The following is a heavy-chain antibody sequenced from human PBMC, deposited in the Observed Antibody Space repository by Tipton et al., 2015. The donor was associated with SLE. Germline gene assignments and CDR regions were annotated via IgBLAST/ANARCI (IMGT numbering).Heavy chain of an antibody. V-gene: IGHV4-4*07. D-gene: IGHD1-26*01. J-gene: IGHJ4*02. Sequence: TLSLTCTVSGGSISSYYWSWIRQPAGTGLEWIGRIYTSGSTNYNPSLNSRVTISVDTSKNQFSLKLSSVTAADTAVYYCAIHTGIVGATPFVYWGQGTLVTVSS. CDR3: AIHTGIVGATPFVY. CDR2: IYTSGST. CDR1: GGSISSYY.